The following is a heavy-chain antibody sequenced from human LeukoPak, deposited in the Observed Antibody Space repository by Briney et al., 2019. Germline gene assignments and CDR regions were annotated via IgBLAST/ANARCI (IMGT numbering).Heavy chain of an antibody. Sequence: SETLSLTCSVSGASIRSFYWSWIRQPPGKRLEWIGYISYSGSTKYNPSLKSRATMSADTSKSQLSLRLDSVTAADTAVYFCAQQVVGTSDTFDIWGQGTMVTVSS. J-gene: IGHJ3*02. CDR3: AQQVVGTSDTFDI. CDR1: GASIRSFY. V-gene: IGHV4-59*01. D-gene: IGHD6-13*01. CDR2: ISYSGST.